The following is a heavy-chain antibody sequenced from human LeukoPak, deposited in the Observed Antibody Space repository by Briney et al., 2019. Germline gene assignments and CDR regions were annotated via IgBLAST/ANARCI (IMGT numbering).Heavy chain of an antibody. CDR1: GFTFSSYS. CDR3: ARSHGSVPVDY. CDR2: ISSSSSTI. D-gene: IGHD3-10*01. Sequence: GGSLRLSCAASGFTFSSYSMNWVRQAPGKGLEWVSYISSSSSTIYYADSVKGRFTISRDNAKNSLYLQMNSLRAEDTAVYYCARSHGSVPVDYWGQGTLVTVSS. J-gene: IGHJ4*02. V-gene: IGHV3-48*04.